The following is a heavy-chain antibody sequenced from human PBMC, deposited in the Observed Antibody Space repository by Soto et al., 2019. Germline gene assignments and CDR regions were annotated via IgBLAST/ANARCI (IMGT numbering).Heavy chain of an antibody. CDR1: GFAFSSYS. CDR3: ARDRHTYCSSTSCYDWYFDL. CDR2: ISSSSSYI. V-gene: IGHV3-21*01. Sequence: EVQLVESGGGLVKPGGSLRLSSAACGFAFSSYSMNWVRQAPGKGLEWVSSISSSSSYIYYADSVKGRFTISRDNAKNSLYLQMNSLRAEDTAVYYCARDRHTYCSSTSCYDWYFDLWGRGTLVTVSS. J-gene: IGHJ2*01. D-gene: IGHD2-2*01.